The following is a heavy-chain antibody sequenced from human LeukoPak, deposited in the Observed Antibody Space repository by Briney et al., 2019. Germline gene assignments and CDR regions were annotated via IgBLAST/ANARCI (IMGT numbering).Heavy chain of an antibody. D-gene: IGHD3-16*02. J-gene: IGHJ4*02. V-gene: IGHV3-49*04. Sequence: GGSLRLSCTASGFTFGNYAMNWVRQAPGKGLEWAGFIKTKAHGGTRAYAASVKGRFAISRDDSKNIAYLQMDSLKNEDTAVYYCTRSDNDFFWGSYRTRDSSSYYFDSWGQGTLVAVSS. CDR2: IKTKAHGGTR. CDR1: GFTFGNYA. CDR3: TRSDNDFFWGSYRTRDSSSYYFDS.